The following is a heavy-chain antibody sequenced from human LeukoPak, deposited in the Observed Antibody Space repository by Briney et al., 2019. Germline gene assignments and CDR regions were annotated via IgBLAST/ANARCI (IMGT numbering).Heavy chain of an antibody. D-gene: IGHD3-10*01. CDR2: ISYDGSNK. Sequence: GGSLRLSCAASGFTFSSYAMHWVRQAPGKGLEWVAVISYDGSNKYYADSVKGRFTISRDNSKNTLYLQMNSLSAEDTAAYYCARGMVRGVMVSGFDYWGQGTLVTVSS. J-gene: IGHJ4*02. CDR3: ARGMVRGVMVSGFDY. V-gene: IGHV3-30-3*01. CDR1: GFTFSSYA.